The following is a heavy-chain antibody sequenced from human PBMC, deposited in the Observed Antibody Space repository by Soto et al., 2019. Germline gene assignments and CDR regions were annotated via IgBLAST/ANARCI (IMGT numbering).Heavy chain of an antibody. Sequence: LCGSADVSGGSISSGGYSWSWIRQPPGKGLEWIGYIYHSGSTYYNPSLKSRVTISVDRSKNQFSLKLSSVTAADTAVYYCARAHDSSGYYCDYWGQGTLVTVSS. D-gene: IGHD3-22*01. CDR2: IYHSGST. V-gene: IGHV4-30-2*01. J-gene: IGHJ4*02. CDR3: ARAHDSSGYYCDY. CDR1: GGSISSGGYS.